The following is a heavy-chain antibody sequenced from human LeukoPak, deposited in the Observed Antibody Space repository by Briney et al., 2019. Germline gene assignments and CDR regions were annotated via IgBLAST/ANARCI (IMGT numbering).Heavy chain of an antibody. J-gene: IGHJ4*02. CDR2: FIPNIVTT. V-gene: IGHV1-69*06. CDR3: APTNEGGGYQWGDFSDF. D-gene: IGHD3-22*01. CDR1: GGTSNSYA. Sequence: SVKVSCKASGGTSNSYAISWVRQAAGHGLEWMGGFIPNIVTTNPAQNFQARVTFTADKSTNTAYKEPTRLPPDETAVYYGAPTNEGGGYQWGDFSDFWGQGTLASVSS.